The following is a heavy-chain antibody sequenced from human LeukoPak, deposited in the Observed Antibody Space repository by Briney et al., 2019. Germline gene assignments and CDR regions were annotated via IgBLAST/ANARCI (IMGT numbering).Heavy chain of an antibody. V-gene: IGHV4-34*01. CDR3: ARGRQYGGNYRAFDI. Sequence: SETLSLTCAVYGGSFSGYYWSWIRQPPGKGLEWIGEINHSGSTNYNPSLKSRVTISVDTSKSQFSLKLSSVTAADTAVYYCARGRQYGGNYRAFDIWGQGTMVTVSS. CDR1: GGSFSGYY. D-gene: IGHD4-23*01. J-gene: IGHJ3*02. CDR2: INHSGST.